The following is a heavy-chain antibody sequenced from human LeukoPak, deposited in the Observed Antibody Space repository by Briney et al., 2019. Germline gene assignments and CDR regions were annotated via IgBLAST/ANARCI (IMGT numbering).Heavy chain of an antibody. D-gene: IGHD3-16*02. CDR2: INPNSGGT. CDR1: GYTFTGYY. CDR3: ASETDGDGIEVIGLPS. J-gene: IGHJ5*02. V-gene: IGHV1-2*02. Sequence: ASVKVSCKASGYTFTGYYMHWVRQAPGQGLEWMGWINPNSGGTNYAQKFQGRVTMTRDTSISTAYMELSRLRSDDTAVYYCASETDGDGIEVIGLPSWGQGTLVTVSS.